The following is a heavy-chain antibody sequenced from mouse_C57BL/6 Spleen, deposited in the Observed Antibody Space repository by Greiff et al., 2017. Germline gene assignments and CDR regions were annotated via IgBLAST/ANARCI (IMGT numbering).Heavy chain of an antibody. CDR3: ARLEYYGSSDY. J-gene: IGHJ2*01. CDR2: ISSGSSTI. D-gene: IGHD1-1*01. Sequence: EVKLVESGGGLVKPGGSLKLSCAASGFTFSDYGMHWVRQAPEKGLEWVAYISSGSSTIYYADTVKGRCTISRDKAKNTLFLQMTSLRSEDTAMYYCARLEYYGSSDYWGQGTTLTVSS. CDR1: GFTFSDYG. V-gene: IGHV5-17*01.